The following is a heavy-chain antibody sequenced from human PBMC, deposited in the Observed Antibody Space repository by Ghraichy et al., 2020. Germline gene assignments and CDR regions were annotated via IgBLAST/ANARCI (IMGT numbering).Heavy chain of an antibody. J-gene: IGHJ4*02. CDR2: IKQDGSEK. D-gene: IGHD2-15*01. CDR3: ARDPGLGSCFDY. Sequence: GGSLRLSCAASGFTFSSYWMNWVRQAPGKRLEWVANIKQDGSEKYYVDSVKGRFTISRDNAKNSLYLQMNSLRADDTAVYYCARDPGLGSCFDYWGQGTLVTVSS. CDR1: GFTFSSYW. V-gene: IGHV3-7*01.